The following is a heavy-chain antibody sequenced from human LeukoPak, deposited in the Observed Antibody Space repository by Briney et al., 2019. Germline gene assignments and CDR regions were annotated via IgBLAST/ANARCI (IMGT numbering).Heavy chain of an antibody. V-gene: IGHV1-18*01. CDR3: ARDKGIAAAGTGSVDY. D-gene: IGHD6-13*01. CDR1: GYTFTSYG. Sequence: GASVKVSCKASGYTFTSYGISCVRQAPGQGLEWMGWISAYNGNTNYAQKLQGRVTMTTDTSTSTAYMELRSLRSDDTAVYYCARDKGIAAAGTGSVDYWGQGTLVTVSS. J-gene: IGHJ4*02. CDR2: ISAYNGNT.